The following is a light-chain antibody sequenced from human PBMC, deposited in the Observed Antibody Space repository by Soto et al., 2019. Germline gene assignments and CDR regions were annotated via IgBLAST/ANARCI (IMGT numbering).Light chain of an antibody. V-gene: IGKV3-20*01. CDR1: QSVSNNY. CDR2: GAS. CDR3: QQYGSSPTWT. J-gene: IGKJ1*01. Sequence: ESVLTQSPGTLSLSPGERATLSYRASQSVSNNYLAWYQQKPGQAPRLLIYGASTRATGIPDRFSGSGSGTDFTLTISRLEPEDSAVYYCQQYGSSPTWTFGQGTKVDIK.